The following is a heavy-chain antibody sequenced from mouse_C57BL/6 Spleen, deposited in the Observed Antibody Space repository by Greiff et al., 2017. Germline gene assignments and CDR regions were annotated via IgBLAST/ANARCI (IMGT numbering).Heavy chain of an antibody. Sequence: QVQLQQPVPELLLPVSSLTLSCKAPGYTFHSYWLRLVTQRPGQGLEWIGEIDPSDSYTNYNQKFKGKATLTVDTSSSTAYMQLSSLTSEDSAEYYCARRDLNPNAIDHSGQGTTLTVSS. J-gene: IGHJ2*01. CDR2: IDPSDSYT. CDR1: GYTFHSYW. V-gene: IGHV1-50*01. CDR3: ARRDLNPNAIDH.